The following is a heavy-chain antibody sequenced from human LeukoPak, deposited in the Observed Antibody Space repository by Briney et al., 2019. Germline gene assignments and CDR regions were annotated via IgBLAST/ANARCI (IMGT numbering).Heavy chain of an antibody. D-gene: IGHD3-10*02. J-gene: IGHJ6*04. V-gene: IGHV3-7*01. CDR1: GFTFSSYG. CDR3: AELGITMIGGV. Sequence: GGTLRLSCAASGFTFSSYGMSWVRQAPGKGLEWVANIKQDGSEKYYVDSVKGRFTISRDNAKNSLYLQMNSLRAEDTAVYYCAELGITMIGGVRGKGTTVTISS. CDR2: IKQDGSEK.